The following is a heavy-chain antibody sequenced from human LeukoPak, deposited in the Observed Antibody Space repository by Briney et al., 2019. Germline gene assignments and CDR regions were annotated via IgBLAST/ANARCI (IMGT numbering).Heavy chain of an antibody. Sequence: GGSLRLSCAASGFIVSGDFMSWVRQAPGKGLEWVSVIYSDGSTYYADSVKGRFTISRDNSKNTLDLRMTGLRAEDTAVYYCARERGRGRDSPWFDYWGQGTLVTVSS. CDR1: GFIVSGDF. CDR3: ARERGRGRDSPWFDY. V-gene: IGHV3-53*01. D-gene: IGHD1-26*01. J-gene: IGHJ4*02. CDR2: IYSDGST.